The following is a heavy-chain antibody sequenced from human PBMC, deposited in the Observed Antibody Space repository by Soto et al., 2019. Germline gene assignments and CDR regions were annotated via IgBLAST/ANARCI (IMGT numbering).Heavy chain of an antibody. Sequence: PGGSLRLSCAASGFPFSMFAMNWVRQAPGKGLEWVSGIRGSGGGTYYADSVKGRFTISRDDSRNMLYLEMNTLRGEDTAVYYCAKASGRVHYGMHVWGQGTTVPVSS. CDR3: AKASGRVHYGMHV. V-gene: IGHV3-23*01. CDR2: IRGSGGGT. J-gene: IGHJ6*02. CDR1: GFPFSMFA. D-gene: IGHD3-10*01.